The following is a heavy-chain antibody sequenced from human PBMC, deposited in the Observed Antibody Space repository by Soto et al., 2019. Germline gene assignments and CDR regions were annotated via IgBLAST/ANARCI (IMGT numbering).Heavy chain of an antibody. D-gene: IGHD6-19*01. Sequence: DVQLVESGGGLVQPGRSLRLSCAASGFTFDDYAMHWVRQAPGKGLEWVSGISWNRGSIGYADSVKGRFTIARDNAKSSPYRQMSSLRAEDTALSYCAIDVSGWVTHFAYWGQGTPVTVSS. V-gene: IGHV3-9*01. CDR2: ISWNRGSI. CDR1: GFTFDDYA. CDR3: AIDVSGWVTHFAY. J-gene: IGHJ4*02.